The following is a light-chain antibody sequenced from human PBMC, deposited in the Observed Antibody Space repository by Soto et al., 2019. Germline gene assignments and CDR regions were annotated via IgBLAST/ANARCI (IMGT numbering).Light chain of an antibody. CDR1: QDISNY. J-gene: IGKJ5*01. CDR2: DAS. CDR3: QQYDNLPRST. V-gene: IGKV1-33*01. Sequence: DIQMTQSPSSLSASVGDRVTITCHASQDISNYLNWYQQKPGKAPKLLIYDASNLETGVPSRFSGSGSGTDFTFTISSLQPEDIATYYCQQYDNLPRSTFGQGTRLEIK.